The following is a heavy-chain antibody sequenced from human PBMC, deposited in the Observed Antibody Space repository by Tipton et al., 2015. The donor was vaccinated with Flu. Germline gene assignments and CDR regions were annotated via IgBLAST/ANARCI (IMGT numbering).Heavy chain of an antibody. J-gene: IGHJ6*02. D-gene: IGHD3-22*01. V-gene: IGHV3-23*01. CDR1: GFSFSNAA. CDR3: AKHRYDSIGYPLYSYVMDV. Sequence: SLRLSCAASGFSFSNAAMSWVRQAPGQGLEWVSSISGSGDATYYRDSVKGQFTISRDNSKKTLYLQMSSLRVEGTAVYYCAKHRYDSIGYPLYSYVMDVWGQGTTVTVSS. CDR2: ISGSGDAT.